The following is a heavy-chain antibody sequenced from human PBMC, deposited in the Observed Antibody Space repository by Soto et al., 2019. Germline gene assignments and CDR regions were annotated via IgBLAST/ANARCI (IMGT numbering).Heavy chain of an antibody. V-gene: IGHV4-39*01. J-gene: IGHJ3*02. D-gene: IGHD5-18*01. Sequence: QLHLQESGPGLVKPSETLSLDCIVTGDSIGGSRYFWGLIRQPPGKGLEWIGTIADDGRNFYNPSLASRLIVSADKSKNQFSVTLISVTATDKAMYYCARNADTPLIKTPLAWDIWGKGTMVTVSS. CDR1: GDSIGGSRYF. CDR3: ARNADTPLIKTPLAWDI. CDR2: IADDGRN.